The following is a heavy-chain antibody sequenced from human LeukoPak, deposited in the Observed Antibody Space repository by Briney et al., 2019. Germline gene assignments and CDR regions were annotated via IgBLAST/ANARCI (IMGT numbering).Heavy chain of an antibody. CDR2: IWYDGSNK. D-gene: IGHD6-19*01. J-gene: IGHJ4*02. V-gene: IGHV3-33*08. CDR3: ARDGGVGSSGSTDY. Sequence: GGSLRLSCAASGFAFSTYAMIWVRQAPGKGLEWVAVIWYDGSNKYYADSVKGRFTISRDNSKNTLYLQMNSLRAEDTAVYYCARDGGVGSSGSTDYWGQGTLVTVSS. CDR1: GFAFSTYA.